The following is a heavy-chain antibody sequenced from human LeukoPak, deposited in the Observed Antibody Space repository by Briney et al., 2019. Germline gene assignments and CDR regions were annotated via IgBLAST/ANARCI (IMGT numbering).Heavy chain of an antibody. CDR3: ARGRDGYDPFDY. CDR1: GGSISSSNW. V-gene: IGHV4-4*02. Sequence: SGTLSLTCAVSGGSISSSNWWSWVRQPPGKGLEWIGYIYYSGSTNYNPSLKSRVTISVDTSKNQFSLKLSSVTAADTAVYYCARGRDGYDPFDYWGQGTLVTVSS. CDR2: IYYSGST. J-gene: IGHJ4*02. D-gene: IGHD5-12*01.